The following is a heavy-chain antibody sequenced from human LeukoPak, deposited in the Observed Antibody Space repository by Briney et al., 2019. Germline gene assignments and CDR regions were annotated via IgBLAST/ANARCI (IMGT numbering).Heavy chain of an antibody. CDR2: ISDGGGST. D-gene: IGHD3-22*01. V-gene: IGHV3-23*01. Sequence: GGSLRLSCAASGFIFNSYAMSWVRQAPGKGLEWVTTISDGGGSTTYADSVKGRFTIARDNSKNTMYLQMNSLRGEDTALYYCAKMIKPYYYDTSGYGFDYWGQGTLVTVSS. CDR3: AKMIKPYYYDTSGYGFDY. CDR1: GFIFNSYA. J-gene: IGHJ4*02.